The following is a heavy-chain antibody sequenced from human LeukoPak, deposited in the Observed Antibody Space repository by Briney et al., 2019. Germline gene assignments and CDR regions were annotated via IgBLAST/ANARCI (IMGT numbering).Heavy chain of an antibody. CDR2: ISSSSSYI. Sequence: PGGSLRLSCAASGFTFSSYSMNWVRQAPGKGLEWVSSISSSSSYIYYADSVKGRFTISRDNAKNSLYLQMNSLRAEDTAVYYCARPIVGATITPGYAFDIWGQGTMVTVSS. V-gene: IGHV3-21*01. J-gene: IGHJ3*02. CDR3: ARPIVGATITPGYAFDI. CDR1: GFTFSSYS. D-gene: IGHD1-26*01.